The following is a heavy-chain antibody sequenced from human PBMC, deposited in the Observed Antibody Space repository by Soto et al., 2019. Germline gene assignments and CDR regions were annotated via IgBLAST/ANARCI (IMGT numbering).Heavy chain of an antibody. V-gene: IGHV3-23*01. CDR3: EKADGEQWLIPPLDN. CDR1: GFNFKKFA. J-gene: IGHJ4*02. Sequence: GGSLRLSCEASGFNFKKFAMGWVRQAPEEGLEWVAGISCCGGSTSYADSVKGRFSLARDDSKSTLSLHLNSLRFEDTARYFCEKADGEQWLIPPLDNWGQGTLVTVSS. D-gene: IGHD6-19*01. CDR2: ISCCGGST.